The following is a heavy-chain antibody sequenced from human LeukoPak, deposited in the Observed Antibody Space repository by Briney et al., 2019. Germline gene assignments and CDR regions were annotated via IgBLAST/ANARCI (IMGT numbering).Heavy chain of an antibody. V-gene: IGHV1-46*01. D-gene: IGHD5-24*01. Sequence: ASVKVSCKASGYTFTGYYMHWVRQAPGQGLEWMAILNPSGGSSNYAQKFQGRATLTRATSTGTVYMELSSLRSEDTAVYYCASVYKHGMDVWGQGTTVIVSS. CDR1: GYTFTGYY. CDR3: ASVYKHGMDV. CDR2: LNPSGGSS. J-gene: IGHJ6*02.